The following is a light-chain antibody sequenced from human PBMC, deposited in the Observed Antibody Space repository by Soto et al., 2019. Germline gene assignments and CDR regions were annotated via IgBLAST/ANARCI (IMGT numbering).Light chain of an antibody. Sequence: QSALTQPPSASGTPGQRVTISCSGRSSNIGSNTVNWYQQLPGTAPKLLIYSNNQRPSGVPDRFSGSKSGTSASLAISGLQSGDEADYYCAAWDDSLNGVYVFGTGTKVTVL. CDR3: AAWDDSLNGVYV. V-gene: IGLV1-44*01. CDR2: SNN. J-gene: IGLJ1*01. CDR1: SSNIGSNT.